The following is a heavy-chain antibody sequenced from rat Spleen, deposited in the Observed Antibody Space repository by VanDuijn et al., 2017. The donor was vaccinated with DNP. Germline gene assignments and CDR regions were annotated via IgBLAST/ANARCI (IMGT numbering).Heavy chain of an antibody. CDR1: GFSLTSYG. J-gene: IGHJ3*01. V-gene: IGHV2S12*01. D-gene: IGHD1-11*01. Sequence: QVQLKESGPGLVQPSQTLSLTCTVSGFSLTSYGVSWVRQPPGKGLEWIAAISSGGSTYYKSALRSRLSISRDTSKNQVFLKMNGLQTEDTAFYFCTREGTALFAYWGQGTLVTVSS. CDR3: TREGTALFAY. CDR2: ISSGGST.